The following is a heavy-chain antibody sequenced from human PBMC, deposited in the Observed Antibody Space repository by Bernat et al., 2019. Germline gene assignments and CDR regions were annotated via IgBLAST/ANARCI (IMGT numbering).Heavy chain of an antibody. D-gene: IGHD2-15*01. Sequence: QVQLVESGGGVVQPGRSLRLSCAASGFTFSSYGMHWVRQAPGKGLEWVAVIWYDGSNKYYADSVKGRFTISRDNSKNTLYLQMNSLRAEDTVVYYCARDPLGYCSGGSCWFHYYYMDVWGKGTTVTVSS. CDR3: ARDPLGYCSGGSCWFHYYYMDV. CDR1: GFTFSSYG. V-gene: IGHV3-33*01. J-gene: IGHJ6*03. CDR2: IWYDGSNK.